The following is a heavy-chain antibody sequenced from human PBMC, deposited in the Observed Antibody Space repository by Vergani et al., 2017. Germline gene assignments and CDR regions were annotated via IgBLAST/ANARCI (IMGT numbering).Heavy chain of an antibody. D-gene: IGHD2-2*01. CDR2: IRSKAYGGTT. V-gene: IGHV3-49*04. J-gene: IGHJ6*02. CDR3: TREGCSSTSCYPYYYYGMDV. Sequence: EVQLVESGGGLVQPGRSLRLSFTASGFTFGDYAMSWVRQAPGKGLEGVGFIRSKAYGGTTEYAASLKGRFTISRDDSKSIAYLQMNSLKTEDTAVYYCTREGCSSTSCYPYYYYGMDVWGQGTTVTVSS. CDR1: GFTFGDYA.